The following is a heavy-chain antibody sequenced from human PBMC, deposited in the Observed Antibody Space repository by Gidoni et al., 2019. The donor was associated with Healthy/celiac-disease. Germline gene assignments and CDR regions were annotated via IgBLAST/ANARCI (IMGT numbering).Heavy chain of an antibody. V-gene: IGHV4-31*03. CDR3: ARGYDFWSGYYSTWRSFPTQYGMDV. D-gene: IGHD3-3*01. J-gene: IGHJ6*02. CDR2: IYYSGST. CDR1: GGSISSGGYY. Sequence: QVQLQESGPGLVKPSQTLSLTCTVSGGSISSGGYYWSWIRQHPGKGLEWIGYIYYSGSTYYNPSLKSRVTISVDTSKNQFSLKLSSVTAADTAVYYCARGYDFWSGYYSTWRSFPTQYGMDVWGQGTTVTVSS.